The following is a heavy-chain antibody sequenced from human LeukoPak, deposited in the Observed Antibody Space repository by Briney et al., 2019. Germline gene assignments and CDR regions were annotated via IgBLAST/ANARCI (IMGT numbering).Heavy chain of an antibody. CDR2: IYYSGST. J-gene: IGHJ4*02. CDR1: GGSISSYY. D-gene: IGHD5-24*01. CDR3: ARPNLLEMATIDY. V-gene: IGHV4-39*01. Sequence: PSETLSLTCTVSGGSISSYYWSWIRQPPGKGLGWIGSIYYSGSTYYNPPLKSRVTISVDTSKNQFSLKLSSVTAADTAVYYCARPNLLEMATIDYWGQGTLVTVSS.